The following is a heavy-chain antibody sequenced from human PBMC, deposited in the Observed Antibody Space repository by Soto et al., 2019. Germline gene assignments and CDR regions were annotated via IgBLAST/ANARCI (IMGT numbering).Heavy chain of an antibody. Sequence: EVQLVESGGGLVQPGGSLRLSCAASGFIFSNYWMHWVRRVPGKGLVWVSRINTDGSATNYADSVKGRFTVSRDNAKNTHYLQMNSRRVDDTAVYYCARDGGGYWGQGTLVTVSS. D-gene: IGHD2-15*01. CDR3: ARDGGGY. J-gene: IGHJ4*02. V-gene: IGHV3-74*01. CDR2: INTDGSAT. CDR1: GFIFSNYW.